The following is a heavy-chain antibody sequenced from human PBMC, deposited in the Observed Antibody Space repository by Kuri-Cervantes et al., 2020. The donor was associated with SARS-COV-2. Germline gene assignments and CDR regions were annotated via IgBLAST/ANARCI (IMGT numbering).Heavy chain of an antibody. D-gene: IGHD2/OR15-2a*01. CDR3: ARAVKRFDY. J-gene: IGHJ4*02. Sequence: SETLSLPCAVYGGSFSGYYWSWIRQPPGKGLEWIGEINHSGSTNYNPSLKRRVTISVDTSKNQFSLKLSSVTAADTAVYYCARAVKRFDYWGQGTLVTVSS. CDR1: GGSFSGYY. CDR2: INHSGST. V-gene: IGHV4-34*01.